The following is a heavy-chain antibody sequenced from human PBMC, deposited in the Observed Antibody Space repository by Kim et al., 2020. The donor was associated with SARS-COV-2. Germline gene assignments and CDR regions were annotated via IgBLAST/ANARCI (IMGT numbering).Heavy chain of an antibody. J-gene: IGHJ3*02. D-gene: IGHD3-9*01. CDR2: IYYSGST. Sequence: SETLSLTCTVSGGSISSYYWSWIRQPPGKGLEWIGYIYYSGSTNYNPSLKSRVTISVDTSKNQFSLKLSSVTAADTAVYYCAREGEYYDILTGYSSDAFDIWGQGTMVTVSS. CDR1: GGSISSYY. CDR3: AREGEYYDILTGYSSDAFDI. V-gene: IGHV4-59*01.